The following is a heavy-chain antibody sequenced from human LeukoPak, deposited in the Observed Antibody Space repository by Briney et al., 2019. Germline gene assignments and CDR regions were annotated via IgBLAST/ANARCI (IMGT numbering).Heavy chain of an antibody. Sequence: KTSETLSLTCTVSGGSISSYYWSWIRQPAGKGLEWIGYIYHSGSTYYNPSLKSRVTISVDRSKNQFSLKLSSVTAADTAVYYCAITVAATSGHAFDIWGQGTMVTVSS. CDR1: GGSISSYY. J-gene: IGHJ3*02. CDR3: AITVAATSGHAFDI. CDR2: IYHSGST. V-gene: IGHV4-59*06. D-gene: IGHD2-15*01.